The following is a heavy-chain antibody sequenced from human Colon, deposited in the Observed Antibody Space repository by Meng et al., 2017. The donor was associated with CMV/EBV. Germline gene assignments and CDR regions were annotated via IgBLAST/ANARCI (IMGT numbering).Heavy chain of an antibody. CDR2: ISRSGGST. CDR1: GFTFSSDA. Sequence: GESLKISCAASGFTFSSDAMSWVRQAPGKGLEWVSTISRSGGSTYYVDSVRGRFTISRDNSKNTLYLQMNSLRAEDTAVYYCAGIAYDYGDRHFAYWGQGALVTVSS. V-gene: IGHV3-23*01. J-gene: IGHJ4*02. D-gene: IGHD4-17*01. CDR3: AGIAYDYGDRHFAY.